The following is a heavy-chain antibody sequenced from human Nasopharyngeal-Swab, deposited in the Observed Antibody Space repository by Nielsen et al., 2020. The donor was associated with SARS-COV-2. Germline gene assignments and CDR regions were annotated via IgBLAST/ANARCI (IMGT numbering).Heavy chain of an antibody. J-gene: IGHJ5*02. Sequence: WIRQPPEKALEWLALIYWDDDRRYSPSLKSRLTITKGTSKNRVVLTMTNMDPVDTATYYCAHSADYDILTGPWGQGTLVTVSS. CDR3: AHSADYDILTGP. V-gene: IGHV2-5*02. CDR2: IYWDDDR. D-gene: IGHD3-9*01.